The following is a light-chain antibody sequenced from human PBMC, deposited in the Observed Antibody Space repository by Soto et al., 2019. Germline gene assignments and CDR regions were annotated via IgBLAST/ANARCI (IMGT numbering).Light chain of an antibody. CDR1: NNDVGRYNY. CDR3: SSYAGSNIWV. V-gene: IGLV2-8*01. Sequence: QSALTQPPSASGSPGQSVTISCTGTNNDVGRYNYVSWYQHHPGKAPKVIISDVSERPSGVPDRFSGSKSGNTASLTVSGLQAEDEADYYCSSYAGSNIWVFGGGTKVTVL. CDR2: DVS. J-gene: IGLJ3*02.